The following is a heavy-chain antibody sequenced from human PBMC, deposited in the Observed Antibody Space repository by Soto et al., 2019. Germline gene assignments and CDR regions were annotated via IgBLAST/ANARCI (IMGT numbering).Heavy chain of an antibody. V-gene: IGHV4-30-4*01. CDR1: GGSISSGDYY. Sequence: QVQLQESGPGLVKPSQTLSLTCTVSGGSISSGDYYWSWIRQPPGKGLEWIGYIYYSGSTYYNPSLKSRVTISVDTSKNQFSLKLSSVTAADTAVYYCARGAGYCSGGSCYSEATDYWGQGTLVTVSS. J-gene: IGHJ4*02. CDR2: IYYSGST. CDR3: ARGAGYCSGGSCYSEATDY. D-gene: IGHD2-15*01.